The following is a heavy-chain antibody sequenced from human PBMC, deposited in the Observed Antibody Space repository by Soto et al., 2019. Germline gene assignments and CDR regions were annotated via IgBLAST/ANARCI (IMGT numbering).Heavy chain of an antibody. CDR2: IYRNGDS. J-gene: IGHJ4*02. D-gene: IGHD1-26*01. CDR3: ARDTRLEGATVGLYDF. CDR1: GDSFSSYY. V-gene: IGHV4-4*07. Sequence: QVQLQESGPGLVKPSETLSLTCTVSGDSFSSYYWSWVRQPAGKGLEWIGRIYRNGDSDYTSSLKSRVPLSIDTSKKQFSLKLNSVTAADTAVYYCARDTRLEGATVGLYDFWGQGTLVTVSS.